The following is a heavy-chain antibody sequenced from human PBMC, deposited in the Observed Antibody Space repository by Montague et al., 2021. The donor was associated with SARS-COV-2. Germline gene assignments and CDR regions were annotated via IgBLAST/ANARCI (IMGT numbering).Heavy chain of an antibody. CDR1: GGSFSGYH. CDR3: ARGGGYSYGALDY. Sequence: SETLSLTCVVYGGSFSGYHWSWIRQPPGKGLEWIGEINHSGSTNYNPSLKSRVTISVDTSKKQFSLRLNSVTAADTAVYYCARGGGYSYGALDYWGQGTLVIVSS. D-gene: IGHD5-18*01. J-gene: IGHJ4*02. CDR2: INHSGST. V-gene: IGHV4-34*01.